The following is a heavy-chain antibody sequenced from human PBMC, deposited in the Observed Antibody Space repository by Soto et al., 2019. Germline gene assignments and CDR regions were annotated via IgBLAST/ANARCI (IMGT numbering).Heavy chain of an antibody. CDR1: GFTFSNAW. D-gene: IGHD1-7*01. CDR3: TTEGEKLELDLGTYYYYGMDV. Sequence: EVQLVESGGGLVKPRGSLRLSCAASGFTFSNAWMSWVRQAPGKGLEWVGRIKSKTDGGTTDYAAPVKGRFTISRDDSKNTLYLQMNSLKTEYTAVYYCTTEGEKLELDLGTYYYYGMDVWGQGTTVTVSS. J-gene: IGHJ6*02. V-gene: IGHV3-15*01. CDR2: IKSKTDGGTT.